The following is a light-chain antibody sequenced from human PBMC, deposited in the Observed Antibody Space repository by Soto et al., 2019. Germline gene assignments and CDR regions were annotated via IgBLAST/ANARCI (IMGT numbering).Light chain of an antibody. Sequence: EIVLTHSPGTLSLSPGERATLSCRASQSVTTSFLAWYQQKPGQAPRLLIYAASSRATGIPDRFSGSGSGTDFTLTISRLEPEDFAVYYWQHYGRSPSFGQGTKVEIK. J-gene: IGKJ1*01. CDR3: QHYGRSPS. CDR1: QSVTTSF. V-gene: IGKV3-20*01. CDR2: AAS.